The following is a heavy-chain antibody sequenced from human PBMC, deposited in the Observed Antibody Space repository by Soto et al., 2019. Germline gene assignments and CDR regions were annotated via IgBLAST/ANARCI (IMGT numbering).Heavy chain of an antibody. CDR2: INHSGST. CDR3: ARDSITMIVTDD. CDR1: GGSCSCYD. Sequence: SVIMSVTCAVEGGSCSCYDWIWIRKPPGKGLEWIGEINHSGSTSYNPSLKSRVTISVDTSKNQFSLKLNSVTAADTAVYYCARDSITMIVTDDWGPGILVTVS. D-gene: IGHD3-22*01. J-gene: IGHJ4*02. V-gene: IGHV4-34*01.